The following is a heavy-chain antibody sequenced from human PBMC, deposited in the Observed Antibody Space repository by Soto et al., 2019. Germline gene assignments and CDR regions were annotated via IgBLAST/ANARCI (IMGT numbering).Heavy chain of an antibody. J-gene: IGHJ4*02. CDR1: GYSFTSHY. D-gene: IGHD4-17*01. CDR3: ARDHLRQLDH. Sequence: QVQLVQSGAEVKKPGASVKLSCNASGYSFTSHYMHWVRRAPGQGLEWVGIIAPGGDSKAYGQQLEGRVTMTWDTSASTVYMELSNLKSEDTAIYYCARDHLRQLDHWGLGTLVTVSS. CDR2: IAPGGDSK. V-gene: IGHV1-46*01.